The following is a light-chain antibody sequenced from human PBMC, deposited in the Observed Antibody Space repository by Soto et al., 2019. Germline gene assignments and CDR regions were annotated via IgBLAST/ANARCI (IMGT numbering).Light chain of an antibody. J-gene: IGKJ1*01. CDR1: QSVSSN. Sequence: EIVMTQSPATLSVSPGERATLSCRASQSVSSNLAWYQQQPGQAPRLLIYGASTRATGIPARFSGSGSGTEFTLTIRSLQSEDFAVYYCKQYNNWPWTFGQGTKVDI. CDR3: KQYNNWPWT. V-gene: IGKV3-15*01. CDR2: GAS.